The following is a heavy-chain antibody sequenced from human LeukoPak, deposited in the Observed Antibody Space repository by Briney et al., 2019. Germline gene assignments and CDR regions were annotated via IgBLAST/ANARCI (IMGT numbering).Heavy chain of an antibody. Sequence: GGSLRLSCAASGFTFSSYAMSWVRQAPGKGLEWVSAISGSGGSTYHADSVKGRFTISRDNSKNTLYLQMNSLRAEDTAVYYRAKYAAARGVPYYYYGVDVWGQGTTVTVSS. CDR3: AKYAAARGVPYYYYGVDV. D-gene: IGHD3-10*01. CDR1: GFTFSSYA. V-gene: IGHV3-23*01. CDR2: ISGSGGST. J-gene: IGHJ6*02.